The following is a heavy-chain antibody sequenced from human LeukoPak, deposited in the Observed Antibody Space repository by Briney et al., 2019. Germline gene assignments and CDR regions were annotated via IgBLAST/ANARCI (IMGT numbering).Heavy chain of an antibody. J-gene: IGHJ5*02. CDR2: IYYNGST. D-gene: IGHD6-13*01. V-gene: IGHV4-31*03. CDR3: AREIRAAARVRGNWFDP. Sequence: PSETLSLTCTVSGASISSCGYYWSWIRQHPGKGLEWIGYIYYNGSTYYNPSLKSRVTISVDTSKNQFSLKLSSVTAADTAVYHCAREIRAAARVRGNWFDPWGQGTLVTVSS. CDR1: GASISSCGYY.